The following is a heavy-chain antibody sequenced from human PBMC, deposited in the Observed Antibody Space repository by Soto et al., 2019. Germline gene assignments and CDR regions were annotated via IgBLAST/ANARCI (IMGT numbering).Heavy chain of an antibody. CDR2: IIPIFGTA. CDR3: ASPNRFGELLSFDY. D-gene: IGHD3-10*01. Sequence: QVQLVQSGAEVKKPGSSVKVSCKASGGTFSSYAISWVRQAPGQGLEWMGGIIPIFGTANYAQKFQGRVTITADESTSTAYMELSNLRSEDTAVYYCASPNRFGELLSFDYWGQGTLVTVSS. J-gene: IGHJ4*02. CDR1: GGTFSSYA. V-gene: IGHV1-69*12.